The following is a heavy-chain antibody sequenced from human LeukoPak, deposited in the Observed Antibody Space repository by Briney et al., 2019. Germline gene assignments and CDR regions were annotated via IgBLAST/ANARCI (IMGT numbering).Heavy chain of an antibody. J-gene: IGHJ4*02. D-gene: IGHD4-17*01. CDR1: GFTFSRYG. CDR3: AKLGKGKNLYRDPDLDY. CDR2: ISYDGGNK. V-gene: IGHV3-30*18. Sequence: PGRSLRLSCAASGFTFSRYGMHWVRQAPGKGLEWVSLISYDGGNKYYADSVKGRFTISRDNSKNTLYLQMNSLRPEDTAVYYYAKLGKGKNLYRDPDLDYWGQGTLVTVSS.